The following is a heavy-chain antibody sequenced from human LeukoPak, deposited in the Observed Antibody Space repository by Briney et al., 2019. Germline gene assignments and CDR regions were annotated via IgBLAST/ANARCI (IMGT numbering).Heavy chain of an antibody. D-gene: IGHD2/OR15-2a*01. J-gene: IGHJ3*02. CDR1: GYSISSGYF. CDR3: ARRLVIVPPSSFGDAFDI. Sequence: SETLSLTCGVSGYSISSGYFWAWIRPPPGKGGEGIGNIYYNGNTYYNPSLKRRVTISLDTSKNQFSLKVRSVSAADTAIYFCARRLVIVPPSSFGDAFDIWGRGTVVTVSS. CDR2: IYYNGNT. V-gene: IGHV4-38-2*01.